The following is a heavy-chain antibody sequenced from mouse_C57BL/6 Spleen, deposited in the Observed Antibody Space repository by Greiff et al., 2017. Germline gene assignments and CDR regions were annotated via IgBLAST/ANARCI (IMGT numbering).Heavy chain of an antibody. CDR2: INPRNGGT. D-gene: IGHD4-1*01. CDR1: GYTFTSYW. J-gene: IGHJ3*01. Sequence: VKLQQPGPELVKPGASVKLSCKASGYTFTSYWMHWVKQRPGQGLEWIGNINPRNGGTTYNEKFKSKATLTVYKSSSTAYMQLRRLTAEDSAVYDCARSSGRDWFAYWGQGTLVTVSA. V-gene: IGHV1-53*01. CDR3: ARSSGRDWFAY.